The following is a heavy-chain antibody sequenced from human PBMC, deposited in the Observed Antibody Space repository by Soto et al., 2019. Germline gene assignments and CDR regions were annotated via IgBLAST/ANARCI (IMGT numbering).Heavy chain of an antibody. Sequence: QLQLLESGPGLVKASETLSLTCSGSGGSISTSRSYWAWIRHPPGKGLEWLANIFYSGSTFYNPSLASRVSGSVDTSKNEFSLKLRSVTAADTAVYYCARQPTTGDTDLWFDPWGQGTLVTVSS. D-gene: IGHD2-21*01. J-gene: IGHJ5*02. CDR2: IFYSGST. CDR3: ARQPTTGDTDLWFDP. CDR1: GGSISTSRSY. V-gene: IGHV4-39*01.